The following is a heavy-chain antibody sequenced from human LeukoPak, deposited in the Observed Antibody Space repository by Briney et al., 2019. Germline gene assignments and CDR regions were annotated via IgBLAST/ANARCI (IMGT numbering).Heavy chain of an antibody. V-gene: IGHV3-66*01. CDR2: IYSGGST. J-gene: IGHJ4*02. CDR1: GFTVSSNY. Sequence: GGSLRLSCAASGFTVSSNYMTWVRQAPGKGLEGVSVIYSGGSTYYADSVKGRFTISRDNSKNTLYLQMNSLRAEDTAVYYCARDEPSPDSTDLDYWGQGTLVTVSS. CDR3: ARDEPSPDSTDLDY. D-gene: IGHD2/OR15-2a*01.